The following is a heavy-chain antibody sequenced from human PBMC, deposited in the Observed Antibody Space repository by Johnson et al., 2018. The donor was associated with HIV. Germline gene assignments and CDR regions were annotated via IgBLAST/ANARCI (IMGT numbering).Heavy chain of an antibody. D-gene: IGHD6-19*01. CDR3: AKDIASGYTNGGTLDI. CDR1: GFTVSSNY. V-gene: IGHV3-66*01. CDR2: SYSGGST. Sequence: VQLVESGGGLVQPGGSLILSCAASGFTVSSNYMSWVRQAPGKGLEWVSASYSGGSTYYADSVRGGFPSSRDNSKNTLYLQMNSLRAEDTGLYYCAKDIASGYTNGGTLDIWGQGTMVTVSS. J-gene: IGHJ3*02.